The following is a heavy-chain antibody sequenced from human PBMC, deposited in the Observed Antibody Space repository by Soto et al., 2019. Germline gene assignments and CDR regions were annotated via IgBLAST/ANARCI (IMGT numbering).Heavy chain of an antibody. J-gene: IGHJ4*02. D-gene: IGHD7-27*01. Sequence: QVQLQESGPGRVKPSETLSLTCSVSGGSVRTGSYHWGWIRQPPGKGLEWIGFIPNNGSPDYNPSLKSRVVVSIDRSKNQFSLKVNSVNAADTAVYFCARIGWGGDSWGQGTLVTVSS. CDR1: GGSVRTGSYH. CDR3: ARIGWGGDS. V-gene: IGHV4-61*01. CDR2: IPNNGSP.